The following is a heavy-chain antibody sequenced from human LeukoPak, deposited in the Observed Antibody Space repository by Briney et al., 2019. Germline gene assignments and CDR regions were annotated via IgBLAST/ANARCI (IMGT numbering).Heavy chain of an antibody. CDR1: GFTFSDYY. CDR3: AREPRGYSYGSHAFDI. Sequence: KSGGSLRLSCAASGFTFSDYYMSWIRQAPGKGLEWVSYISSSGSTIYYADSVKGRFTISRDSAKNSLYLQMNSLRAEDTAVYYCAREPRGYSYGSHAFDIWGQGTMVTVSS. CDR2: ISSSGSTI. V-gene: IGHV3-11*01. J-gene: IGHJ3*02. D-gene: IGHD5-18*01.